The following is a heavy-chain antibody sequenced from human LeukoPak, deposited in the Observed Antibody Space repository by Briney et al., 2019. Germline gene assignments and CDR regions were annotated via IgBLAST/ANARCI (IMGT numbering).Heavy chain of an antibody. CDR3: ARGEGGNFDY. V-gene: IGHV3-7*04. CDR2: IKHDGSEE. J-gene: IGHJ4*02. CDR1: GFTFRSYW. Sequence: PGGSLRLSCAASGFTFRSYWMSWVCQAPGKGLEWVANIKHDGSEEYYVDSVKGRFTISRDNAKSSLYMQMNSLRAEDTAFYYCARGEGGNFDYWGQGTLVTVSS. D-gene: IGHD3-16*01.